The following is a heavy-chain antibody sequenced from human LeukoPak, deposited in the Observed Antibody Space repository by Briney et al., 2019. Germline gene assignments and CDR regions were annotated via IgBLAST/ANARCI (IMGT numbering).Heavy chain of an antibody. V-gene: IGHV1-18*04. D-gene: IGHD5-12*01. CDR2: ISAYNGNT. Sequence: ASVKVSCKASGYTFINYGFSWVRQAPGQGLEWMGWISAYNGNTNYLQKFQGRVTMTTDTSTNTVYMELSSLRSDDTAVYYCARVSTNSRVAGYDPQWYFDLWGRGAPVTVSP. CDR1: GYTFINYG. J-gene: IGHJ2*01. CDR3: ARVSTNSRVAGYDPQWYFDL.